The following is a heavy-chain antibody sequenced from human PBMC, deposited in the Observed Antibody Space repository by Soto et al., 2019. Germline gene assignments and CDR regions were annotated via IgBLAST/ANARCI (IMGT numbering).Heavy chain of an antibody. Sequence: GGSLRLSCAAAGFTFDDYAMHLVRPAPGKGLEWVSGISWNSGSIGYADSVKGRFTISRDNAKNSLYLQMNSLRAEDTALYYCAKDMVRGVIITGFDYWGQGTLVTVSS. CDR3: AKDMVRGVIITGFDY. D-gene: IGHD3-10*01. V-gene: IGHV3-9*01. CDR1: GFTFDDYA. CDR2: ISWNSGSI. J-gene: IGHJ4*02.